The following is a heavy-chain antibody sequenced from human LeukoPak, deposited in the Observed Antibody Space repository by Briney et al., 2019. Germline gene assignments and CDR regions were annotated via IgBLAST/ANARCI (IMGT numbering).Heavy chain of an antibody. V-gene: IGHV3-23*01. CDR3: AKGFGEPPPAWYDY. D-gene: IGHD3-10*01. CDR1: GFTFSNYG. J-gene: IGHJ4*02. CDR2: IFGSGGTT. Sequence: GGSLRLSCAASGFTFSNYGMTWVRQAPGKGLEWVSGIFGSGGTTHYADSVKGRFTISRDNSKNTLYLQMNSLRAEDTAVYYCAKGFGEPPPAWYDYWGQGTLVTVSS.